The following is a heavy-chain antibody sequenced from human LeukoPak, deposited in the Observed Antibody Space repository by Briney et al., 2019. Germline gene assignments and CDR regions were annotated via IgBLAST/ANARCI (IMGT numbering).Heavy chain of an antibody. Sequence: SETLSLTCAVYGGSFSGYYWSWIRQPPGKGLEWIGEINHSGSTNYNPSLKSRVTISVDTSKNQFSLKLSSVTAADTAVYYCARVSSPRYSSGWYHPRATNGLGAFDIWGQGTMVTVSS. D-gene: IGHD6-19*01. CDR1: GGSFSGYY. CDR3: ARVSSPRYSSGWYHPRATNGLGAFDI. J-gene: IGHJ3*02. CDR2: INHSGST. V-gene: IGHV4-34*01.